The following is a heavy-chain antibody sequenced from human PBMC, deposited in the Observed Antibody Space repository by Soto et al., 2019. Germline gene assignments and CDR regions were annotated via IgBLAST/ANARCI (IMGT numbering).Heavy chain of an antibody. CDR1: GFTFSSYW. Sequence: PGGSLRLSCAASGFTFSSYWMHWVRQAPGKGLVWVSRINSDGSSTSYADSVKGRFTISRDNAKNTLYLQMNSLRAEDTAVYYCAREGDDILVPLVALDYWGQGTLVTVSS. J-gene: IGHJ4*02. CDR2: INSDGSST. D-gene: IGHD3-9*01. CDR3: AREGDDILVPLVALDY. V-gene: IGHV3-74*01.